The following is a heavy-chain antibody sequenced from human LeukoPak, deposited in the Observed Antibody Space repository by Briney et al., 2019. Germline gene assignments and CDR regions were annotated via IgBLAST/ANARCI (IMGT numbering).Heavy chain of an antibody. CDR1: GGSISSYY. CDR2: IYYSGST. V-gene: IGHV4-59*08. CDR3: ARGSPPMDV. J-gene: IGHJ6*02. Sequence: PSETLSLTCTVSGGSISSYYWSWIRQPPGKGLEWVGYIYYSGSTNYNPSLKSRVTISVDTSKNQFSLKLSSVTAAGTAVYYCARGSPPMDVWGQGTTVTVSS.